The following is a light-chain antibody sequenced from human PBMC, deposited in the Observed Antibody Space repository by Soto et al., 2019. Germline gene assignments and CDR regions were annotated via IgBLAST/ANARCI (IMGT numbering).Light chain of an antibody. CDR2: EAS. J-gene: IGKJ1*01. V-gene: IGKV1-5*03. CDR1: QSINNW. Sequence: DIQMTQSPSTLSASVGDRVTITCRASQSINNWLAWYQQKPGKAPKLLIYEASILLSGVPSRFSGSGSGTEFPLTIDSLQPDDFADYFCQQYDSDSCTFGQGTKVEI. CDR3: QQYDSDSCT.